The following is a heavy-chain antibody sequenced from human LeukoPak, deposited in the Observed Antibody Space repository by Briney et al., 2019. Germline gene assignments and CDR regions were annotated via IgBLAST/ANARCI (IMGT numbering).Heavy chain of an antibody. D-gene: IGHD3-3*01. CDR1: GFTFSSYA. CDR2: ISGSGGST. CDR3: AKGSRFLEWLFPYDY. V-gene: IGHV3-23*01. Sequence: SGGSLRLSCAASGFTFSSYAMSWVRQAPGKGLEWVSAISGSGGSTYYADSVKGRFTISRDNSKNTLYLQMNSLRAEDTAVYYCAKGSRFLEWLFPYDYWGQGTLVTVSS. J-gene: IGHJ4*02.